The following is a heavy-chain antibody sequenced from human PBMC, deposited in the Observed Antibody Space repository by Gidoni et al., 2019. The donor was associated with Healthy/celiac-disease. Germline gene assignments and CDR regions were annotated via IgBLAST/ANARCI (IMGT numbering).Heavy chain of an antibody. CDR2: ISAYNGNT. CDR3: ARDSYSSGPVSSYYYYGMDV. Sequence: QVQLVQSGAEVKKPGASVKVSCKASGYTFTSYGISWVRQAPGQGLEWMGWISAYNGNTNYAQKLQGRVTMTTDTSTSTAYMELRSLRSDDTAVYYCARDSYSSGPVSSYYYYGMDVWGQGTTVTVSS. D-gene: IGHD6-19*01. CDR1: GYTFTSYG. V-gene: IGHV1-18*01. J-gene: IGHJ6*02.